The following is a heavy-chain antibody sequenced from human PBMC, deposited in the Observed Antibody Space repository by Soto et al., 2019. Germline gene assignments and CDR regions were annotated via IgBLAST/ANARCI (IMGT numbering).Heavy chain of an antibody. J-gene: IGHJ5*02. V-gene: IGHV1-69*02. Sequence: GASVKVSCKASGGTFSSYTISWVRQAPGQGLEWMGRIIPILGIANYAQKFQGRVTITADKSTSTAYMELSSLRSEDTAAYYCARGLPGDTNWFDPWGQGTLVTVSS. CDR1: GGTFSSYT. CDR3: ARGLPGDTNWFDP. CDR2: IIPILGIA. D-gene: IGHD3-10*01.